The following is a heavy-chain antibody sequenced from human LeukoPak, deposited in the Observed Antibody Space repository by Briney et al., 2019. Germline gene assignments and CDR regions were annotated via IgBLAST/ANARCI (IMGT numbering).Heavy chain of an antibody. Sequence: GGSLRLSCAASGFTFSSYWMSRVRQAPGKGLEWVANIKQDGSEKYYVDSVKGRFTISRDNAKNSLYLQMNSLRAEDTAVYYCAREGTYSSSWYHKGYWYFDLWGRGTLVTVSS. CDR3: AREGTYSSSWYHKGYWYFDL. J-gene: IGHJ2*01. D-gene: IGHD6-13*01. V-gene: IGHV3-7*01. CDR1: GFTFSSYW. CDR2: IKQDGSEK.